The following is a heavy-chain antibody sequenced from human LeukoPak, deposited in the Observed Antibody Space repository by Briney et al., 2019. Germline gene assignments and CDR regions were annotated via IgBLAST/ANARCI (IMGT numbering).Heavy chain of an antibody. CDR2: IYPGDSDT. J-gene: IGHJ4*02. D-gene: IGHD5-18*01. CDR3: AIISDGYRRSYCFDY. Sequence: GESLRISCKGSGYNFTSYWIGWVRQMPGKGLEWMGIIYPGDSDTRYSPSFQGQVTISADKSISTAYLQWSSLKASDTAMYYCAIISDGYRRSYCFDYWGQGTLVTVSS. CDR1: GYNFTSYW. V-gene: IGHV5-51*01.